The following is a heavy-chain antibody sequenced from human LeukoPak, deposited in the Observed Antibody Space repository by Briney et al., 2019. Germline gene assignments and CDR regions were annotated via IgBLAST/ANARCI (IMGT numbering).Heavy chain of an antibody. Sequence: SETLSLTCAVYGGSFSGYYWSWIRQPPGKGLEWIGEINHSGSTNYNPSLKSRVTISVDTSKNQSSLKLSSVTAADTAVYYCARARYYDSSGYYLWDSWGQGTLVTVSS. V-gene: IGHV4-34*01. J-gene: IGHJ4*02. D-gene: IGHD3-22*01. CDR2: INHSGST. CDR3: ARARYYDSSGYYLWDS. CDR1: GGSFSGYY.